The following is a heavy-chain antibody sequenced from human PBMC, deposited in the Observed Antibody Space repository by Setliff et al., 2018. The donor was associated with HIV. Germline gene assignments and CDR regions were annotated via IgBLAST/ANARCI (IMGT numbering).Heavy chain of an antibody. CDR1: GITLSTHC. CDR3: ATGCGGAGFCYYADY. D-gene: IGHD2-21*01. J-gene: IGHJ4*02. CDR2: ISYDGTSK. V-gene: IGHV3-30*03. Sequence: GGSLRPSCAASGITLSTHCMHWVRQAPGKGLEWVAIISYDGTSKHYADSVKGRFTISRDNSKNTLYLHMNNLRGDDTAVYYCATGCGGAGFCYYADYWGQGTVVTVSS.